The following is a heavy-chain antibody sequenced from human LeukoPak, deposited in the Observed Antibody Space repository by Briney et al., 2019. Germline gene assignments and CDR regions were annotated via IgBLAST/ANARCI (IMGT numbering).Heavy chain of an antibody. CDR3: AKDTAMGTRPGILDY. Sequence: GGSPRLSCAASGFTFDDYAMHWVGQAAGKGLGWVSGISWNSGSIGYADSVKGRFTISRDNAKNSLYLQMNSLRAEDLALYYCAKDTAMGTRPGILDYWGQGTLVTVSS. D-gene: IGHD5-18*01. CDR1: GFTFDDYA. CDR2: ISWNSGSI. V-gene: IGHV3-9*03. J-gene: IGHJ4*02.